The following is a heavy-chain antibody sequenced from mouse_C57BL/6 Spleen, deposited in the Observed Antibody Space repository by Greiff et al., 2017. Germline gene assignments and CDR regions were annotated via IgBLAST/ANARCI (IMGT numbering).Heavy chain of an antibody. Sequence: EVQLQQSGAELVKPGASVKLSCTASGFNIKDYYMHWVKQRTEQGLEWIGRIDSEGGETKYATKFQGKATITAYTYSTTASLQLSSRTSEDAAADYCASRGYGNYEDWFAYWGQGTLVTVSA. CDR3: ASRGYGNYEDWFAY. CDR2: IDSEGGET. D-gene: IGHD2-10*02. J-gene: IGHJ3*01. CDR1: GFNIKDYY. V-gene: IGHV14-2*01.